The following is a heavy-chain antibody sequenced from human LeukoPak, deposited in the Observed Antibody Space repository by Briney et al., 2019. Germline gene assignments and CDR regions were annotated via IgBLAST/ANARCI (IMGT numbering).Heavy chain of an antibody. Sequence: ASVKVSCKASGGTFSSYAISWVRQAPGQGLEWMGGIIPIFGTANYAQKFQGRVTITADESTSTAYMELSSLRSEDTAVYYCARDKNSYSSGWTFDYWGQGTLVTVSS. J-gene: IGHJ4*02. CDR3: ARDKNSYSSGWTFDY. CDR2: IIPIFGTA. D-gene: IGHD6-19*01. CDR1: GGTFSSYA. V-gene: IGHV1-69*13.